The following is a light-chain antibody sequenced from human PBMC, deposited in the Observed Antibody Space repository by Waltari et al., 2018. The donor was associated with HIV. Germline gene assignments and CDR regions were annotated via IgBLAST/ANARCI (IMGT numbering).Light chain of an antibody. CDR1: SSDIGCYNY. J-gene: IGLJ1*01. Sequence: QSALTQPASVSGSPGQSVTLSRTGTSSDIGCYNYVSWYQQHPGKAPKLIISEVSNRPSGVSDRFSGSKSGNTASLTISGLQAEDEADYYCCSYTSTTAFDVFGTGTRVSVL. V-gene: IGLV2-14*01. CDR3: CSYTSTTAFDV. CDR2: EVS.